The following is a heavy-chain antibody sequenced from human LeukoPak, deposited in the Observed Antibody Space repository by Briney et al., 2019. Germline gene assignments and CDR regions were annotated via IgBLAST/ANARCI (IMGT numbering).Heavy chain of an antibody. D-gene: IGHD1-26*01. CDR2: INSDGSST. Sequence: GGSLRLSCAASGFTFSSYWMHWVRQAPGKGLVWVSRINSDGSSTSYADSVKGRFTISRDNAKNTLYLQMNSLRAEDTAVYYCARGGSRQPFDYWGQGTLVAVSS. CDR1: GFTFSSYW. J-gene: IGHJ4*02. CDR3: ARGGSRQPFDY. V-gene: IGHV3-74*01.